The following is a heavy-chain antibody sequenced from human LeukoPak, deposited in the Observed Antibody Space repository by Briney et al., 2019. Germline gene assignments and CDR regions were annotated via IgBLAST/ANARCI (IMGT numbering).Heavy chain of an antibody. CDR2: VCWDDDN. J-gene: IGHJ4*02. CDR3: AHRPNRYTNGWDTGFFDY. D-gene: IGHD6-25*01. V-gene: IGHV2-5*02. Sequence: KPSGPTLVEPTQTLTLTCTLSGISLTTYGVGVGWIRQPPGKALQWLAFVCWDDDNRYSPSLRSRLTVSKDTSKSQVLLTMSNMDPADTATYYCAHRPNRYTNGWDTGFFDYWGQGWPVAVSS. CDR1: GISLTTYGVG.